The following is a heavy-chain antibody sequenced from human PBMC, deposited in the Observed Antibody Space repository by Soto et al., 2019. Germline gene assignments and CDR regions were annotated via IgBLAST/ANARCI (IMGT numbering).Heavy chain of an antibody. J-gene: IGHJ4*02. CDR3: AKGGRQWLVTSDFNY. V-gene: IGHV3-30*18. D-gene: IGHD6-19*01. CDR1: GFTFSDYA. CDR2: VSHDGRNT. Sequence: VQLVESGGGVVQPGRSLRLSCAASGFTFSDYAMHWVRQAPGKGLEWVAVVSHDGRNTHYADSVKGRFTISRDSSKNTVSLEMTSLRSEDTAVYYFAKGGRQWLVTSDFNYWGQGALVNVSS.